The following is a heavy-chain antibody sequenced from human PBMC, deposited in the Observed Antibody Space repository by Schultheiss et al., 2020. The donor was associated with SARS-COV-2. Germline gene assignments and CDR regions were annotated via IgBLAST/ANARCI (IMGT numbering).Heavy chain of an antibody. CDR3: ARVVGAMGVRYFDY. Sequence: SVKVSCKASGGTFSSYAISWVRQAPGQGLEWMGGIIPIFGTANYAQKFQGRVTITADESTSTAYMELRSLRSDDTAVYYCARVVGAMGVRYFDYWGQGTLVTVSS. CDR2: IIPIFGTA. CDR1: GGTFSSYA. D-gene: IGHD1-26*01. J-gene: IGHJ4*02. V-gene: IGHV1-69*13.